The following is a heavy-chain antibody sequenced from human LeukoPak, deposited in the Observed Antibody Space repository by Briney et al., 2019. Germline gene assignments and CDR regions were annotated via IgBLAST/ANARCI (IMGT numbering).Heavy chain of an antibody. Sequence: PGRSLRLSCAASGFTFSSYGMHWVRQAPGKGLEWVAVIWYDGSNKYYADSVKGRFTISRDNSKNTLYLQMNSLRAEDTAVYYCAREGVVPAVHGAFDIWGQGTMVTVSS. J-gene: IGHJ3*02. CDR3: AREGVVPAVHGAFDI. D-gene: IGHD2-2*01. CDR1: GFTFSSYG. CDR2: IWYDGSNK. V-gene: IGHV3-33*01.